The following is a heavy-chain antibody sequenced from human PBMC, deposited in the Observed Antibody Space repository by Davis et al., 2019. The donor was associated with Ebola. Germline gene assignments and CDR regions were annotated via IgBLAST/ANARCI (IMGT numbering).Heavy chain of an antibody. D-gene: IGHD2-15*01. V-gene: IGHV1-69*13. CDR1: GGTFSSYA. Sequence: AASVKVSCKASGGTFSSYAISWVRQAPGQGLEWMGRIIPIFGTANYAQKFQGRVTITADESTSTAYMELSSLRSEDTAVYYCARDYQFGYCSGGSCYPFDYWGQGTLVTVSS. CDR3: ARDYQFGYCSGGSCYPFDY. J-gene: IGHJ4*02. CDR2: IIPIFGTA.